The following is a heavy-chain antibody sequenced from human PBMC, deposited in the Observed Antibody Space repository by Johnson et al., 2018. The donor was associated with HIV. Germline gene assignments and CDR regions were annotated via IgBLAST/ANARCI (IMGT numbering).Heavy chain of an antibody. CDR2: ISSDESYK. CDR1: GFTFSSYG. V-gene: IGHV3-30*03. D-gene: IGHD1-26*01. CDR3: VREGAPSGRDFGAFDI. Sequence: QVQLVESGGGVVQPGRSLRLSCAASGFTFSSYGMHWVRQAPGKGLEWVAVISSDESYKHYGDSVKGRFTVSKDSSKSTLFLQMNSLRPDDTAVYYCVREGAPSGRDFGAFDIWGQGTVVTVSS. J-gene: IGHJ3*02.